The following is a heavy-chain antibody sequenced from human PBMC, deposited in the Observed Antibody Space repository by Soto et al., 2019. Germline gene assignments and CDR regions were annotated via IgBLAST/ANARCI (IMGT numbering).Heavy chain of an antibody. J-gene: IGHJ3*02. Sequence: SETLSLTCTVSGGSISSYYWSWIRQPPGKGLEWIGYIYYSGSTNYNPSLKSRVTISVDTSKNQFSLKLSSVTAADTAVYYCARHASYDILTGPFYHAFDIWGQGTMVTVSS. D-gene: IGHD3-9*01. V-gene: IGHV4-59*08. CDR2: IYYSGST. CDR3: ARHASYDILTGPFYHAFDI. CDR1: GGSISSYY.